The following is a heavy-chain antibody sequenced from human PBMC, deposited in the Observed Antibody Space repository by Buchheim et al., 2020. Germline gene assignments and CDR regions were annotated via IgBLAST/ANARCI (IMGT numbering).Heavy chain of an antibody. J-gene: IGHJ4*02. D-gene: IGHD5-18*01. Sequence: EVQLVQSGAEVKRPGESLKISCQGSGYSFTGAYIAWVRQMPGKGLEWMGNIYPGDSYTAYNPSFQGQGTMSVDQSIRTAYLQWYSLKASDSAVYYCARRVRDSSGYNFDFWGQGTL. CDR2: IYPGDSYT. CDR1: GYSFTGAY. V-gene: IGHV5-51*01. CDR3: ARRVRDSSGYNFDF.